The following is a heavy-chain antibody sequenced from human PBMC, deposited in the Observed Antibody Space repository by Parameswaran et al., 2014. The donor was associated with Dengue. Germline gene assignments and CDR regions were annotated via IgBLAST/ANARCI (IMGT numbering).Heavy chain of an antibody. CDR2: IWYDGSNK. J-gene: IGHJ2*01. CDR3: ARERQRRGWYFDL. D-gene: IGHD6-25*01. Sequence: APGKGAGSGWSVIWYDGSNKYYADSVKGRFTISRDNSKNTLYLQMNSLRAEDTAVYYCARERQRRGWYFDLWGRGTLVTVSS. V-gene: IGHV3-33*01.